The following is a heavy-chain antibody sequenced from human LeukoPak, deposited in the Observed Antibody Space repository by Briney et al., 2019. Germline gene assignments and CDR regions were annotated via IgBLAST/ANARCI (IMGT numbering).Heavy chain of an antibody. CDR2: ISSSSSYI. Sequence: GGSLRLSCAASGFTFSSYAMSWVRQAPGKGLEWVSSISSSSSYIYYADSVKGRFTISRDNAKNSLYLQMNSLRAEDTAVYYCASTDYYDSSGYDAFDIWGQGTMVTVSS. CDR3: ASTDYYDSSGYDAFDI. V-gene: IGHV3-21*01. J-gene: IGHJ3*02. D-gene: IGHD3-22*01. CDR1: GFTFSSYA.